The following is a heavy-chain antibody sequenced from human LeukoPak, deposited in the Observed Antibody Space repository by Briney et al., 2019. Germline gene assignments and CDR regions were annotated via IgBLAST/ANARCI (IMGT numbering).Heavy chain of an antibody. V-gene: IGHV3-7*01. CDR2: IKQDGSEK. J-gene: IGHJ4*02. CDR3: ARDGDFWSAYFDY. Sequence: GGSLRLSCAASGLTFSSYWMSWVRQAPGKGLEWVANIKQDGSEKYYVDSVKGRFTISRDNAKNSLYLQMNSLRAEDTAVYYCARDGDFWSAYFDYWGQGTLVTVSS. D-gene: IGHD3-3*01. CDR1: GLTFSSYW.